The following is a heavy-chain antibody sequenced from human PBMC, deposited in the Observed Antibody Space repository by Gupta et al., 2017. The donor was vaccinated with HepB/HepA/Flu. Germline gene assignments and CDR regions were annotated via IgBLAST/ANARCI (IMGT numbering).Heavy chain of an antibody. D-gene: IGHD2-8*02. V-gene: IGHV3-9*01. Sequence: EVQLVESGGGLVQPGRSLRLSCVVSTRTFSDFGMHWVREAPGKGLEWVSGITGNGGDRGVADSVKGRFSISRDNAKNSVYLHMKSLRMEDTAFYYGVKETGGSESPSWGQGIPVTVSS. CDR1: TRTFSDFG. J-gene: IGHJ5*02. CDR2: ITGNGGDR. CDR3: VKETGGSESPS.